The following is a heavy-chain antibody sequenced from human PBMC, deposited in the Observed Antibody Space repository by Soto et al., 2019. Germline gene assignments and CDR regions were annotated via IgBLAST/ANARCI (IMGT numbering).Heavy chain of an antibody. J-gene: IGHJ6*02. Sequence: QVQLVQSGAEVKKPGSSVKVSCKASGDTFSSYAISWVRQAPGQGLEWMGGIIPIFGTANYAQKFQGRVTITEDESTSTAPLELSSLRSEDTAMYYCARDGSGYRSSASPMDVWGQGTTVTVSS. CDR3: ARDGSGYRSSASPMDV. CDR1: GDTFSSYA. CDR2: IIPIFGTA. D-gene: IGHD3-22*01. V-gene: IGHV1-69*01.